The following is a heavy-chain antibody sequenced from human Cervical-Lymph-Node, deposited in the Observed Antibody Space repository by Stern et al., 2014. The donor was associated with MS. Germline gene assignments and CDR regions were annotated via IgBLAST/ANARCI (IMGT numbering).Heavy chain of an antibody. CDR3: AKGGSGSYLD. CDR2: ISYDGRDK. J-gene: IGHJ4*02. Sequence: QDQLVQSGGGVVQPGRSLRLSCAASGFVFRRYALHWVRQAPGTGLEWVALISYDGRDKSYTDSVKGRFTVSRDNSNNTVDLEMNSLRLEDTAVYYCAKGGSGSYLDWGQGSLVTVSS. CDR1: GFVFRRYA. V-gene: IGHV3-30*04. D-gene: IGHD1-26*01.